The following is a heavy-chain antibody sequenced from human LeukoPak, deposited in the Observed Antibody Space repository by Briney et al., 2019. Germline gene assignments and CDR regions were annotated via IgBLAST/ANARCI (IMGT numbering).Heavy chain of an antibody. V-gene: IGHV1-46*01. J-gene: IGHJ5*02. D-gene: IGHD1-26*01. Sequence: ASVKVSCKASGYTFTSYYMHWVRQGPGQGLEWMGIINPSGGSTSYAQKFQGRVTMTRDMSTSTVYMELSSLRSEDTAVYYCAISGSYSWFDPWGQGTLVTVSS. CDR1: GYTFTSYY. CDR2: INPSGGST. CDR3: AISGSYSWFDP.